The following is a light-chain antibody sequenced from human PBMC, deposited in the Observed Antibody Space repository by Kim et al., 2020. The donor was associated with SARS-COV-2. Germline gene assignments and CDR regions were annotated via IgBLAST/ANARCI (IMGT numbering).Light chain of an antibody. CDR1: SGHSSYA. J-gene: IGLJ2*01. V-gene: IGLV4-69*01. CDR3: QTWGTGIQV. CDR2: LNSDGSH. Sequence: QPVLTQSPSASASLGASVKFTCTLSSGHSSYAIAWHQQQPEKGPRYLMKLNSDGSHSKGDGIPDRFPGSSSGAERYLTISSLQSEDEADYYCQTWGTGIQVFGGGTQLTVL.